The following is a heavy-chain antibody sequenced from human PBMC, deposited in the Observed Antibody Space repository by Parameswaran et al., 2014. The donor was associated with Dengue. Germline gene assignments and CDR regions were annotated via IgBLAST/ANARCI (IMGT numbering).Heavy chain of an antibody. CDR2: IYYSGST. V-gene: IGHV4-31*02. D-gene: IGHD2-15*01. Sequence: RWIRQPPGKGLEWIGYIYYSGSTYYNPSLKSRVTISVDTSKNQFSLKLSSVTAADTAVYYCAREVGYSCWFDPWGQGTPGHRL. J-gene: IGHJ5*02. CDR3: AREVGYSCWFDP.